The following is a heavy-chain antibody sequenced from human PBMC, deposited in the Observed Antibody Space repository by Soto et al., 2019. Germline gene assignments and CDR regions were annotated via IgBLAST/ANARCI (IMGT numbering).Heavy chain of an antibody. CDR2: ISSDGDLR. CDR1: GFTFNNFA. D-gene: IGHD3-9*01. V-gene: IGHV3-23*01. Sequence: EVHLLGSGGDLVKPGGSLRLSCEVSGFTFNNFAMSWVRQSPGKGLEWVSTISSDGDLRHYAESVKGRFTISRDNSKSSLFLQMDGLGAEDTALYFCAKVRQRFLDILTGATDFDSWGQGTLVTVSS. J-gene: IGHJ4*02. CDR3: AKVRQRFLDILTGATDFDS.